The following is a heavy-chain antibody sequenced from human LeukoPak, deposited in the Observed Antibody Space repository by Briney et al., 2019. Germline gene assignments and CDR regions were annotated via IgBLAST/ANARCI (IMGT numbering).Heavy chain of an antibody. V-gene: IGHV4-59*08. Sequence: PSETLSLTCTVSSGSISSYYWSWTRQPPGKGLEWIGHVYYNGSTNYNPSLKSRVTISVDTSKNQFSLKLTSVTAADTAVYFCARGERYYDSTGYCVVYFDYWGQGTLVTVSS. D-gene: IGHD3-22*01. CDR2: VYYNGST. J-gene: IGHJ4*02. CDR3: ARGERYYDSTGYCVVYFDY. CDR1: SGSISSYY.